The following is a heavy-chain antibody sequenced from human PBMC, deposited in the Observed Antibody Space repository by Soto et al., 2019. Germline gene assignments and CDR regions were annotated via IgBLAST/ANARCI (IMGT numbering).Heavy chain of an antibody. Sequence: SETLSLTFTVSGGSINDHYWSWIRQPPGKRLEWIGYISYSGTTTYNPSLKSRVTISVDTSKNQFSLKLSSVTAADTAVYYCAKTYSGNYFDYWGQGTLVTVSS. J-gene: IGHJ4*02. D-gene: IGHD1-26*01. V-gene: IGHV4-59*11. CDR3: AKTYSGNYFDY. CDR1: GGSINDHY. CDR2: ISYSGTT.